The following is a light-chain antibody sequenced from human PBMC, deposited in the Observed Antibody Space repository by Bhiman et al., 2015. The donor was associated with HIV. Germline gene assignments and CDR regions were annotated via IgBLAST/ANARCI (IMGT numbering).Light chain of an antibody. CDR1: GSDVGGYNH. CDR3: SSYTTSSTYV. V-gene: IGLV2-14*03. J-gene: IGLJ1*01. Sequence: QSALTQPASVSGSPGQSITISCTGTGSDVGGYNHVSWYQQHPGKAPKLMIYGVNRRPSGVSNRFSGSKSGNMASLTISGLQAEDEADYYCSSYTTSSTYVFGTGTKVTVL. CDR2: GVN.